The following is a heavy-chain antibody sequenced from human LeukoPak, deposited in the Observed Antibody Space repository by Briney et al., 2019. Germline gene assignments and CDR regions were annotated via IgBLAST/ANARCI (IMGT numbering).Heavy chain of an antibody. CDR1: GYTFTGYY. Sequence: ASVKVSCKASGYTFTGYYMHWVRQAPGQGLEWMGWINPNSGGTNYAQKFQGRVTMTRDTSISTAYMELSRLRSDDTAVYYCARGWGYGDYAFDYWGQGTLVTVSS. CDR2: INPNSGGT. D-gene: IGHD4-17*01. V-gene: IGHV1-2*02. CDR3: ARGWGYGDYAFDY. J-gene: IGHJ4*02.